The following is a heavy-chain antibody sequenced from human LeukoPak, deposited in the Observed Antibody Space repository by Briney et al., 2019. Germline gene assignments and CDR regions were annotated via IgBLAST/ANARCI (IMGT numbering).Heavy chain of an antibody. V-gene: IGHV1-18*01. D-gene: IGHD4-17*01. CDR3: ARDQRAKLRRDFDY. Sequence: GASVKVSCKASGYTFTSYGISWVRQAPGQGLEWMGWISAYNGNTNYAQKLQGRVTMTRDTSISTAYMELSRLRSDDTAVYYCARDQRAKLRRDFDYWGQGTLVTVSS. CDR2: ISAYNGNT. J-gene: IGHJ4*02. CDR1: GYTFTSYG.